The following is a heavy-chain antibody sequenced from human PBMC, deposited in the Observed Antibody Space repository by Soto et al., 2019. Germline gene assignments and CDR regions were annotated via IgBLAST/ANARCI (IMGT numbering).Heavy chain of an antibody. CDR3: ARKVVAIRYYYYMDV. J-gene: IGHJ6*03. Sequence: QVQLQESGPGLVKPSGTLSLTCAVSSGSISSSNWWSWVRQPPGKGLEWIGEIYHSGSTNYNPSRKSRVTISVDKSKNQFSLKLSSVSAADTAVYYCARKVVAIRYYYYMDVWGKGTTVTVSS. V-gene: IGHV4-4*02. CDR1: SGSISSSNW. D-gene: IGHD2-2*01. CDR2: IYHSGST.